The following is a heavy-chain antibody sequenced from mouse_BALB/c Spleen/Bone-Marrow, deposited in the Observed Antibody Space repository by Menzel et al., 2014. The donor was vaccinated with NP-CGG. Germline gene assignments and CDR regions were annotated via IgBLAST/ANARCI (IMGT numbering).Heavy chain of an antibody. CDR3: ARHAYYDQTEVSFVY. Sequence: EVMLVESGGGLVKSGGSLKLSCAASGFSFSNYGMSWVRQTPEKRLDWVATISGDGRYTSYSDSVRGRFTISRDNAKNNLYLQLSSLRSEDTALYYCARHAYYDQTEVSFVYWGQGTLVTVSA. D-gene: IGHD2-4*01. J-gene: IGHJ3*01. V-gene: IGHV5-9-2*01. CDR1: GFSFSNYG. CDR2: ISGDGRYT.